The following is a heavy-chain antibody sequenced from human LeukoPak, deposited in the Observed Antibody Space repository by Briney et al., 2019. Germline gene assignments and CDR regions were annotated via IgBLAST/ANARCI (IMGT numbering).Heavy chain of an antibody. V-gene: IGHV3-30*18. J-gene: IGHJ4*02. CDR1: GFTFSNYV. Sequence: GGSLRLSCAASGFTFSNYVMHWVRQAPGKGLEWVAVISYDGSDKYYADSVKGRFTISRDNSKNTLYLQMNSLRAEDTAVYYCAKDPRRYSRTGGYFDYWGQGTLVTVSS. CDR3: AKDPRRYSRTGGYFDY. CDR2: ISYDGSDK. D-gene: IGHD6-13*01.